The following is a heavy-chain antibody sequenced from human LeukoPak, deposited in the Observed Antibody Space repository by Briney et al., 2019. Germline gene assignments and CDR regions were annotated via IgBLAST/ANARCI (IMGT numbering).Heavy chain of an antibody. J-gene: IGHJ3*02. Sequence: PGGSLRLSCSASGFTFSAYATHWVRQAPGKGLEHVSIVSADGVSTYYAMSVKGRFTISRDNSKSTVYLQVGSLRGEDMAMYYCVTNIAGAFDIWGQGTMVTVSS. CDR3: VTNIAGAFDI. D-gene: IGHD1-1*01. V-gene: IGHV3-64*01. CDR2: VSADGVST. CDR1: GFTFSAYA.